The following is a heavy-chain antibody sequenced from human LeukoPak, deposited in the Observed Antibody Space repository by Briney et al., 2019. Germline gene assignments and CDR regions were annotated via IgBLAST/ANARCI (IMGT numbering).Heavy chain of an antibody. CDR3: AKLGGNSNFYYYYMDV. Sequence: GGSLRLSCAASGFTFSSYAMSWVHQAPGKGLEWVSTISGGSGSTFFADSVKGRFTISRDNSKGTLYLQMNSLRAEDTAVYSCAKLGGNSNFYYYYMDVWGKGTTVTVSS. CDR1: GFTFSSYA. V-gene: IGHV3-23*01. J-gene: IGHJ6*03. CDR2: ISGGSGST. D-gene: IGHD4-23*01.